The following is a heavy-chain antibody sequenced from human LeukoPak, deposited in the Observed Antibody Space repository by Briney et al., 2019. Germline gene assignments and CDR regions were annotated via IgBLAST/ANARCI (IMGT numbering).Heavy chain of an antibody. CDR3: ARARWNVFDY. CDR2: INHSGST. V-gene: IGHV4-34*01. J-gene: IGHJ4*02. D-gene: IGHD1-1*01. Sequence: SETLSLTCTVSGGSISGYYWSWIRQPPGKGLEWIGEINHSGSTNYNPSLKSRVTISVDTSKNQFSLKLSSVTAADTAVYYCARARWNVFDYWGQGTLVTVSS. CDR1: GGSISGYY.